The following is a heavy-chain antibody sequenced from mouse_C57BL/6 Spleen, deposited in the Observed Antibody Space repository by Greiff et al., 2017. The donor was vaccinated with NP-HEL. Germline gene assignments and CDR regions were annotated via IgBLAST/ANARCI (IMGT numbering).Heavy chain of an antibody. D-gene: IGHD2-5*01. CDR1: GYSITSGYY. CDR2: ISYDGSN. CDR3: AREGDYSNYVGYFDV. V-gene: IGHV3-6*01. J-gene: IGHJ1*03. Sequence: EVKLVESGPGLVKPSQSLSLTCSVTGYSITSGYYWNWIRQFPGNKLEWMGYISYDGSNNYNPSLKNRISITRDTSKNQFFLKLNSVTTEDTATYYCAREGDYSNYVGYFDVWGTGTTVTVSS.